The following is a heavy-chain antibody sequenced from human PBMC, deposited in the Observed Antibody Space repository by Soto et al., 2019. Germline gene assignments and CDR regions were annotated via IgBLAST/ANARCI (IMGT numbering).Heavy chain of an antibody. D-gene: IGHD2-2*01. Sequence: ASVKVSCKVSGYTLTELSMHWVRQAPGKGLEWMGGFDPEDGETIYAQKFQGRVTMTEDTSTDTAYMELSSLRSEDTAVYYCAASIVVVPAAIRAPFDPWGQGTLVTVSS. CDR1: GYTLTELS. CDR3: AASIVVVPAAIRAPFDP. J-gene: IGHJ5*02. CDR2: FDPEDGET. V-gene: IGHV1-24*01.